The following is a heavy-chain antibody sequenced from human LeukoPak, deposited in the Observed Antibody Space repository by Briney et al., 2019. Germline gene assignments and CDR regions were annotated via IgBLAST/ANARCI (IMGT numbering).Heavy chain of an antibody. D-gene: IGHD3-3*01. CDR2: ISAYNGNT. CDR1: GYSFTSYG. V-gene: IGHV1-18*01. Sequence: ASVKVSCKASGYSFTSYGISWVRQAPGQGLEWMGWISAYNGNTNYAQKLQGRVTMTTDTSTSTAYMELRSLRSDDTAVYYCARGPSYYDFWSGYYTHNDYYYYGMDVWGQGTTVTVSS. CDR3: ARGPSYYDFWSGYYTHNDYYYYGMDV. J-gene: IGHJ6*02.